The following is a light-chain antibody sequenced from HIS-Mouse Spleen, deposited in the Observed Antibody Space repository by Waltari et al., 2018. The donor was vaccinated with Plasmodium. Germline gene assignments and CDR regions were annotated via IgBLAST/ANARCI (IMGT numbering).Light chain of an antibody. Sequence: QSALTQPASVSGSPGQSITISCTGTSSDVGGYNSVSWYQQHPGKAPKLMINEVSNRPSGVSNRFSGSKSGNTASLTISGLQAEDEADYYCSSYTSSSTWVFGGGTKLTVL. CDR1: SSDVGGYNS. J-gene: IGLJ3*02. CDR2: EVS. CDR3: SSYTSSSTWV. V-gene: IGLV2-14*01.